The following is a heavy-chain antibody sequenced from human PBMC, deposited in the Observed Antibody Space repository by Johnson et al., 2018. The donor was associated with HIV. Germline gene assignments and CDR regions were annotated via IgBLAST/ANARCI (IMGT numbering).Heavy chain of an antibody. V-gene: IGHV3-30*03. J-gene: IGHJ3*02. CDR2: ISSDGNSK. Sequence: QVQLVESGGGVVQPGRSLRLSCAASGFTFTHFAMDWVRQAPGKGLEWVAVISSDGNSKNYADSVKGRFTISRDNAKNSLYLQMNSLRAEDTAVYYCARFGLAAAGDGAFDIWGQGTMVTVSS. D-gene: IGHD6-13*01. CDR3: ARFGLAAAGDGAFDI. CDR1: GFTFTHFA.